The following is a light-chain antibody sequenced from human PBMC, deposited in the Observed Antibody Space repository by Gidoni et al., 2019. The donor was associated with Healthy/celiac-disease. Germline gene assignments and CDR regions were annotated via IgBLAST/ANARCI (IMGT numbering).Light chain of an antibody. CDR1: QSVSSY. Sequence: EIVLTQSPATLSLSPGERATLSCRASQSVSSYLAWYQQKPGQAPRLLIYDASNRATGIPARFSGSGSGTDFTLTISSLEPEDFAVYYCQQRTWTFXXXTKVEIK. V-gene: IGKV3-11*01. CDR2: DAS. CDR3: QQRTWT. J-gene: IGKJ1*01.